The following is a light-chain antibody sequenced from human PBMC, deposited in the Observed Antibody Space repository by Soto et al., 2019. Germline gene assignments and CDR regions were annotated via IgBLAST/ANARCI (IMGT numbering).Light chain of an antibody. CDR2: EVS. J-gene: IGLJ1*01. V-gene: IGLV2-14*01. CDR1: SSDVGAYNH. CDR3: CSYTTRSTLV. Sequence: QSVLTRPASVSGSPGQSITISCTGTSSDVGAYNHVSWYQQHPGKAPQLIIYEVSNRPSGLSNRFSASKSGNTASLTISGLQAEDGAHYYCCSYTTRSTLVFGTGTKVTV.